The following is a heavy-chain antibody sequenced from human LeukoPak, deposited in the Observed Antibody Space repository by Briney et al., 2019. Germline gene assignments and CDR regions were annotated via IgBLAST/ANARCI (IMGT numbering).Heavy chain of an antibody. CDR3: AKEAWEYSSSARFDY. D-gene: IGHD6-6*01. CDR1: GFTFSSYA. CDR2: ISGSGGTT. J-gene: IGHJ4*02. Sequence: GGSLRLSCAASGFTFSSYAMSWVRQAPGKGREWVSAISGSGGTTYYADSVKGRFTISRDNSKNTLYLQMNSLRAEDTAVYYCAKEAWEYSSSARFDYWGQGTLVTVSS. V-gene: IGHV3-23*01.